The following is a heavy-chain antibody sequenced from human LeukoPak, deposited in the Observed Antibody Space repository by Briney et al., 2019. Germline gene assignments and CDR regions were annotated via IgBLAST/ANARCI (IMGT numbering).Heavy chain of an antibody. V-gene: IGHV4-59*02. CDR3: ARPYDSSGYYIRGASDI. D-gene: IGHD3-22*01. Sequence: SETLSLTCTVSGGSVNSHYWSWIRQPPGKGLEWIGYLYFSGSTGYNPSLKSRVSISVETSKNQFSLRLSSVTAADTAVYYCARPYDSSGYYIRGASDIWGQGAMVTVS. J-gene: IGHJ3*02. CDR2: LYFSGST. CDR1: GGSVNSHY.